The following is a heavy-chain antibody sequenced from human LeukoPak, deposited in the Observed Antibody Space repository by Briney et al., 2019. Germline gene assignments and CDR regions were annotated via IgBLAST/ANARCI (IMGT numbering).Heavy chain of an antibody. CDR3: ARDKRNSNGWYATFDY. D-gene: IGHD6-19*01. V-gene: IGHV3-64*01. CDR2: INSDGDGT. CDR1: GFTFTNYA. J-gene: IGHJ4*02. Sequence: GGSLRLSCAASGFTFTNYAMHWVRQAPGKGLEFVAAINSDGDGTYYGNSVKGRFTISRDTSKNTLFLQIDSLRPDDTSVYYCARDKRNSNGWYATFDYWGQGTLVTVSS.